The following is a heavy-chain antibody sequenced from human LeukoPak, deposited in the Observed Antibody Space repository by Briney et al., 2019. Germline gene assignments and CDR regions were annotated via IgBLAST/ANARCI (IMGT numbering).Heavy chain of an antibody. J-gene: IGHJ3*01. V-gene: IGHV3-33*01. CDR2: IWYDGSNK. CDR1: GFTFSSYG. Sequence: GRSLRLSCAASGFTFSSYGMHWVRQAPGKGLEWVAVIWYDGSNKYYADSVKGRFTISRDNSKNTLYLQMNSLRAEDTAVYYCARVGADTRAFDVWGQGTMVTVSS. D-gene: IGHD2-15*01. CDR3: ARVGADTRAFDV.